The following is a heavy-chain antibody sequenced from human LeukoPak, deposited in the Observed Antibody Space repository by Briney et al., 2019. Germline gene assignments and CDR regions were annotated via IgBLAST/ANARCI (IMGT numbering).Heavy chain of an antibody. V-gene: IGHV3-7*01. CDR1: GFTFSSYW. J-gene: IGHJ4*02. D-gene: IGHD3-10*01. CDR2: IKEDGSEK. CDR3: ARAGLLWFGESYFDY. Sequence: SGGSLGLSCPASGFTFSSYWMTWVRQAPGKGLEWVANIKEDGSEKHYGDSVKGRFTISRDNAKNSLYLQMSSLRAEDTAVYYCARAGLLWFGESYFDYWGQGTLVTVSS.